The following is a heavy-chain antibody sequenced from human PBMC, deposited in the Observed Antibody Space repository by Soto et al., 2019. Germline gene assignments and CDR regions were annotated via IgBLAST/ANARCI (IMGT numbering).Heavy chain of an antibody. CDR3: AKSMYIWNDGFFDY. CDR1: GFTFTSYG. V-gene: IGHV3-30*18. D-gene: IGHD1-1*01. CDR2: ISYDGINK. J-gene: IGHJ4*02. Sequence: QVLLVESGGGVLQPGRSLRLSCAASGFTFTSYGMHWVRQAPGKGLEWVAIISYDGINKYYANSVKGRFTISRDNSKNTLYLQMNSLRAEDTAVYYCAKSMYIWNDGFFDYWGQGTLVTVSS.